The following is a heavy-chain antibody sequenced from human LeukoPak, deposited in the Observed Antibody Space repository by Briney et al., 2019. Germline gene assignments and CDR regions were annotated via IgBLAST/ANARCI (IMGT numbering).Heavy chain of an antibody. Sequence: SQTLSLTCAISGDSVSSNSAAWNCIRPSPARGLKWLGRRYYRSKWYNDYSVSVKILITINPDTSKNQFSLLLTSVSPEDTAVYYCARDRGGYSAYDHWGQGTLVTVSS. CDR2: RYYRSKWYN. CDR1: GDSVSSNSAA. CDR3: ARDRGGYSAYDH. D-gene: IGHD5-12*01. V-gene: IGHV6-1*01. J-gene: IGHJ4*02.